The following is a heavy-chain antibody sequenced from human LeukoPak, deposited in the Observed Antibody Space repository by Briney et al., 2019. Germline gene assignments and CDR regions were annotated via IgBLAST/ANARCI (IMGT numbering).Heavy chain of an antibody. CDR1: GFSFSTYE. V-gene: IGHV3-48*03. J-gene: IGHJ4*02. D-gene: IGHD1-26*01. CDR2: ISRSGSYT. CDR3: ARSTILNAFDS. Sequence: GGSLRLSCAASGFSFSTYEMNWVGQAQGKGLEWVSYISRSGSYTYYAASVKGRFTISRDDAKSSLYLQMNSLRAEDTALYFCARSTILNAFDSWGQGILVTVSS.